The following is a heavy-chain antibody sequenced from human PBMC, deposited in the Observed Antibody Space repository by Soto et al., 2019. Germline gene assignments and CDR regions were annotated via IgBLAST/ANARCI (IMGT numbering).Heavy chain of an antibody. Sequence: SETLSLTCTVSGGSISSYYWSWIRQPPGKGLEWIGYIYYSGSTNYNPSLKSRVTISVDTSKNQFSLKLSSVTAADTAVYYCASTYDILTGYSTSGSFDYWGQGTLVTVSS. J-gene: IGHJ4*02. D-gene: IGHD3-9*01. CDR3: ASTYDILTGYSTSGSFDY. CDR1: GGSISSYY. V-gene: IGHV4-59*01. CDR2: IYYSGST.